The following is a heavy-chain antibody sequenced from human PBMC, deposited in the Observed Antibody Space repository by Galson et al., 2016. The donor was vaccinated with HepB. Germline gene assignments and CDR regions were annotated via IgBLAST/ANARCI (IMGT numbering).Heavy chain of an antibody. Sequence: SVKVSCKASGYTFISHYMVWVRQAPGQGLEWIGIINPSDGSTTYAQTFQGRVTMTRDTSTSVVYMELSSLESEDTAVYYCAKTYHEIFNAYPNGYYYGMDVWGQGTTVTVSS. D-gene: IGHD3-9*01. CDR1: GYTFISHY. V-gene: IGHV1-46*01. CDR2: INPSDGST. CDR3: AKTYHEIFNAYPNGYYYGMDV. J-gene: IGHJ6*02.